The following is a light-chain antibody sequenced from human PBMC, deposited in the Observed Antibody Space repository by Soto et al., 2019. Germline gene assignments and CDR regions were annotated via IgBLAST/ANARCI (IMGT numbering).Light chain of an antibody. CDR1: SSNIGGNS. CDR2: DDN. CDR3: GSWDSSLSAYV. Sequence: SVLTQPPSVSAAPGQKVTISCSGSSSNIGGNSVSWYQQLPGTAPKLLIYDDNNRPSGIPDRFSGSKSGTSATLGITGFQTGDEADYYCGSWDSSLSAYVFGTGTKVTVL. V-gene: IGLV1-51*01. J-gene: IGLJ1*01.